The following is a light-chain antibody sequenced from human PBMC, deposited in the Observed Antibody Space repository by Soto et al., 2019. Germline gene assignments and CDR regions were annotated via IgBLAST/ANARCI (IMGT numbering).Light chain of an antibody. V-gene: IGKV3-11*01. J-gene: IGKJ4*01. CDR1: QSVSSY. CDR3: QQRSNWPLT. Sequence: EIVLTQSPATLSLSPGERATLSCRASQSVSSYLAWYQQKPGQAPRLLIYDASNRATGIPVRFSGSGSGTDFTLTISSLEPEDFAVYSCQQRSNWPLTFGGGTKVEIK. CDR2: DAS.